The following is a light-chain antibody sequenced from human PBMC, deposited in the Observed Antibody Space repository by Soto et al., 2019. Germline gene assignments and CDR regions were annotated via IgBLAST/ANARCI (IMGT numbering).Light chain of an antibody. Sequence: AAGDRVTITCRASQSIANFLNWYQQKPGKAPKLLIYATSTLPSGVPSGFSGSGSGTDFSLTISSLQLEDFATYYCQQTYRTPYTFGQGTKVEI. CDR2: ATS. J-gene: IGKJ2*01. CDR3: QQTYRTPYT. CDR1: QSIANF. V-gene: IGKV1-39*01.